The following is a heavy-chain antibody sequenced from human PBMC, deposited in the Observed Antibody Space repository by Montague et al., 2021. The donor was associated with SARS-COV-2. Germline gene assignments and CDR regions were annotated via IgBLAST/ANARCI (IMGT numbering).Heavy chain of an antibody. J-gene: IGHJ6*03. Sequence: SETLSLTCAVYGGSFSGYYWSWIRQPPGKGLEWIGEINHSGSTNXNPSLKSRVTISVDTSKNQSSLKLSSVTAADTAVYYCARARQDVVVPALGIGAYYYYYYMDVWGKGTTVTVSS. CDR1: GGSFSGYY. D-gene: IGHD2-2*01. CDR2: INHSGST. V-gene: IGHV4-34*01. CDR3: ARARQDVVVPALGIGAYYYYYYMDV.